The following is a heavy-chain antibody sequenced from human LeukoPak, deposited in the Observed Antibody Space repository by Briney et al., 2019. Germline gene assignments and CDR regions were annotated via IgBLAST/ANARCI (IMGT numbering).Heavy chain of an antibody. J-gene: IGHJ4*02. Sequence: SETLSLTCTVSGGPISSNSYYWGWIRQPPGKGLECIGSMYHSGSSYYNPSLKSRVTISVDTSKNQFSLKLSSVTAADTAVYYCARHYGYSNGYIDYWGQGTLVTVSS. D-gene: IGHD5-18*01. CDR2: MYHSGSS. V-gene: IGHV4-39*01. CDR3: ARHYGYSNGYIDY. CDR1: GGPISSNSYY.